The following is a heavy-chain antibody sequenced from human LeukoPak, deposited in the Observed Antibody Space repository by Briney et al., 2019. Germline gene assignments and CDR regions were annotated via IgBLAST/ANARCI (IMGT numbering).Heavy chain of an antibody. CDR1: GDSISSGDYY. J-gene: IGHJ5*02. CDR2: ISSSGST. CDR3: ARGSIAAAGIFDP. V-gene: IGHV4-61*02. D-gene: IGHD6-13*01. Sequence: KTSETLSLTCTVSGDSISSGDYYWSWIRQPAGKGLEWIGRISSSGSTNYNPSLKSRVTISVDTSKNQFSLKLSSVTAADTAVYYCARGSIAAAGIFDPWGQGTLVTVSS.